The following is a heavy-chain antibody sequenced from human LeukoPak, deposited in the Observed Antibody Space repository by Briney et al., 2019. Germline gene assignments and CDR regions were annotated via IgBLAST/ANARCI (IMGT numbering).Heavy chain of an antibody. CDR3: ARVLDYYGSGSYYNEFDY. Sequence: ASVKVSCKASGDTFIRYGISWVRQAPGQGLEWMGWISAYNGNTNYAQKLQGRVTMTTDTSTSTAYMELRSLRSDDTAVYYCARVLDYYGSGSYYNEFDYWGQGTLVTVSS. CDR1: GDTFIRYG. J-gene: IGHJ4*02. CDR2: ISAYNGNT. D-gene: IGHD3-10*01. V-gene: IGHV1-18*01.